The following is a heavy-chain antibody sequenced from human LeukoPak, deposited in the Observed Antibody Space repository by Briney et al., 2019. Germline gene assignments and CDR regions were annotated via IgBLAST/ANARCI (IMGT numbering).Heavy chain of an antibody. Sequence: PSETLSLTCTVSSGSISSSSYYWGWIRQPPGKGLEWIGSIYYSGSTYYNPSLKSRVTISVDTSKNQFSLKLSSVTAADTAVYYCARRISWYYYYMDVWGKGTTVTVS. CDR1: SGSISSSSYY. CDR2: IYYSGST. CDR3: ARRISWYYYYMDV. J-gene: IGHJ6*03. D-gene: IGHD2-15*01. V-gene: IGHV4-39*01.